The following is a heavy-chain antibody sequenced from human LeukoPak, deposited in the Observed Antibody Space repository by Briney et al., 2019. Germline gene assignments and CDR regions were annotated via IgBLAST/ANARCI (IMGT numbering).Heavy chain of an antibody. V-gene: IGHV3-73*01. D-gene: IGHD5-24*01. J-gene: IGHJ3*02. CDR1: GFTFSSYG. Sequence: GGSLRLSCAASGFTFSSYGMHWVRQASGKGLEWVGRIRSKANSYATAYAASVKGRFTISRDDSKNTAYLQMNSLKTEDTAVYYCTRFPHSDGAFDIWGQGTMVTVSS. CDR2: IRSKANSYAT. CDR3: TRFPHSDGAFDI.